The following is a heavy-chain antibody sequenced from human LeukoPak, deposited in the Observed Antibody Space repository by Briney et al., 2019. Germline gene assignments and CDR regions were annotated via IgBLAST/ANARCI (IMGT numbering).Heavy chain of an antibody. CDR2: INPNSGGT. J-gene: IGHJ3*02. Sequence: GASVKVSCKASGYTFTGYYMHWVRQAPGQGLEWMGWINPNSGGTNYAQKFQGWVTMTRDTSISTAYMELSRLRPDDTAVYYCARDITGTTGLGVDASDIWGQGTMVTVSS. D-gene: IGHD1-20*01. V-gene: IGHV1-2*04. CDR1: GYTFTGYY. CDR3: ARDITGTTGLGVDASDI.